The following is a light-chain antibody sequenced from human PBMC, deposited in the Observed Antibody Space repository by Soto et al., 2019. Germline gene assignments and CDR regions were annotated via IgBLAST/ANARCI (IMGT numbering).Light chain of an antibody. Sequence: AIRMTQSPSSLSASTGDRVTITCRASQGISSYLAWYQQKPGKAPKLLIYAASTLQSGVPSRFSGSVSGTDFPLTISCLQSEDFATYYCQQYYSYPLTFGGGTKVEIK. V-gene: IGKV1-8*01. J-gene: IGKJ4*01. CDR1: QGISSY. CDR3: QQYYSYPLT. CDR2: AAS.